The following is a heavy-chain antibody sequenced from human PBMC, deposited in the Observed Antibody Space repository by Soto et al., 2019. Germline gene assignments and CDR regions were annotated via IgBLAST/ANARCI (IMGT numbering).Heavy chain of an antibody. CDR3: ARLRTMVRGAIIPTWGMDV. Sequence: SETLSLTCTVSGGSISSYYWSWIRQPAGKGLEWIGRIYTSGSTNYNPSLKGRVTMSVDTSKNQFSLKLSSVTAADTAVYYCARLRTMVRGAIIPTWGMDVWGQGTTVTVSS. V-gene: IGHV4-4*07. J-gene: IGHJ6*02. D-gene: IGHD3-10*01. CDR1: GGSISSYY. CDR2: IYTSGST.